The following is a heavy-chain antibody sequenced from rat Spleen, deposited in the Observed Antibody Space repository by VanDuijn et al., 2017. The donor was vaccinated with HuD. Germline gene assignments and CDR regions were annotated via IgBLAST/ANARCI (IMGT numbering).Heavy chain of an antibody. CDR2: IKAKSNNYAT. Sequence: EVQVLESGGGLVQPGNSLKLSCATSGFTFSTAWMYWYRQFPEKRLEWVARIKAKSNNYATDYTESGKGRFTISRDDSKSSIYLQMNNLKEEETAIYYCAYGGYVMDAWGQGASVTVSS. V-gene: IGHV6-6*01. CDR1: GFTFSTAW. D-gene: IGHD1-11*01. J-gene: IGHJ4*01. CDR3: AYGGYVMDA.